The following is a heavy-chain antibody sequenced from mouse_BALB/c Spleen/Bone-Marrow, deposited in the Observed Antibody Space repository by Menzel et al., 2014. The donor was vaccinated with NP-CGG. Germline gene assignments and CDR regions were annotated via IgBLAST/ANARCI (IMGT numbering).Heavy chain of an antibody. CDR2: IYPYNGGS. D-gene: IGHD4-1*01. Sequence: EVQLQQSGPELVKPGASVKISCKAFGYTFTDYNMHWVKQSHGKSLEWIGYIYPYNGGSAYNQKFKSKATLTVDNSSSTAYMELRSLTSEDSAVHYCARELGGAYWGQGTLVTVSA. J-gene: IGHJ3*01. V-gene: IGHV1S29*02. CDR3: ARELGGAY. CDR1: GYTFTDYN.